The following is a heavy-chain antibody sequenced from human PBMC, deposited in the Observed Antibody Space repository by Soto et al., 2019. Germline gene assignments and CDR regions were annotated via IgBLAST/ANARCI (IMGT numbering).Heavy chain of an antibody. D-gene: IGHD3-10*01. CDR2: INHSGST. CDR1: GGSFSGYY. CDR3: ARVCLKLWLGSRYGMDV. J-gene: IGHJ6*02. Sequence: SETLSLTCAVYGGSFSGYYWSWIRQPPGKGLEWIGEINHSGSTNYNPSLKSRVTISVDTSKNQFSLKLSSVTAADTAVYYCARVCLKLWLGSRYGMDVWGQGTTVTVSS. V-gene: IGHV4-34*01.